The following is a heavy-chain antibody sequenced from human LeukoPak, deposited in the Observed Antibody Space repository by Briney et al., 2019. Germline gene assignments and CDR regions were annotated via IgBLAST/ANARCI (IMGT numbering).Heavy chain of an antibody. V-gene: IGHV3-33*01. CDR1: GFTFSSYG. CDR2: IWYDGSNK. Sequence: PGGSLRLSCAASGFTFSSYGMHWVRQAPGKGLEWVAVIWYDGSNKYYAECVKGRFTISRDNSKNTLYLQMNSLRAEDTAVYYCARDGTVTTAFDYWGQGTLVTVSS. J-gene: IGHJ4*02. D-gene: IGHD4-17*01. CDR3: ARDGTVTTAFDY.